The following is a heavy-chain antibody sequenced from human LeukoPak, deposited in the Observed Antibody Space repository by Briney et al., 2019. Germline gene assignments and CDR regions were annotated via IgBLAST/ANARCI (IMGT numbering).Heavy chain of an antibody. CDR3: ARDDHYNYYYMDV. V-gene: IGHV3-48*01. J-gene: IGHJ6*03. CDR2: ISSSSSTI. CDR1: GFIFSTYS. Sequence: GGSLRLSCAASGFIFSTYSVNWVRQAPGKGLEWVSYISSSSSTIYYDDSVKGRFTISRDNAENSLYLQMNSLGAEETAVYYCARDDHYNYYYMDVWGKGTTVTVSS.